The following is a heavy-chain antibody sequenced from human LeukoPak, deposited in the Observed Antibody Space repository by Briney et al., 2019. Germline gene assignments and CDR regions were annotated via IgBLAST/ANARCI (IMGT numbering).Heavy chain of an antibody. CDR3: TRPYSSGWSDAFDI. D-gene: IGHD6-19*01. J-gene: IGHJ3*02. CDR1: GFTFSGSA. CDR2: IRSTANGYAT. Sequence: QSGGSLRLSCAASGFTFSGSALHWVRQASGKGLEWVGRIRSTANGYATAYAASVKGRFTISRDDSKNTAYLQMDSLKTEDTAVYYCTRPYSSGWSDAFDIWGQGTMVTVSS. V-gene: IGHV3-73*01.